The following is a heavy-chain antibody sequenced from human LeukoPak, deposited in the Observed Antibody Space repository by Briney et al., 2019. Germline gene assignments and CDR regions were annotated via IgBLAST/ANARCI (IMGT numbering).Heavy chain of an antibody. V-gene: IGHV4-34*01. CDR1: GGSFSGYY. D-gene: IGHD6-13*01. J-gene: IGHJ4*02. CDR2: INHSGST. Sequence: PSETLSLTCAVYGGSFSGYYWSWIRQPPGKGLEWIGEINHSGSTNYNPSLKSRVTISVDTSKNQFSLKLSSVTAADTAVYYCARMSNQYSSSWYPYYFDHWGQGTLVTVSS. CDR3: ARMSNQYSSSWYPYYFDH.